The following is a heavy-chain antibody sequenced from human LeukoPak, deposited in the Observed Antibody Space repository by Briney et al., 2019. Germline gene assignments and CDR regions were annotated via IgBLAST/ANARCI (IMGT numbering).Heavy chain of an antibody. D-gene: IGHD3-22*01. CDR1: GYSFTNYW. J-gene: IGHJ4*02. Sequence: GESLQISCKHSGYSFTNYWIGWVRQMPGKGLEWMGIIYPGDSDTKYSPSFQGHVTISVDKSITTAFLQWSSLKPSDTAIYYCARRYYETSGYSSFDYWGQGTLVTVSS. CDR2: IYPGDSDT. CDR3: ARRYYETSGYSSFDY. V-gene: IGHV5-51*01.